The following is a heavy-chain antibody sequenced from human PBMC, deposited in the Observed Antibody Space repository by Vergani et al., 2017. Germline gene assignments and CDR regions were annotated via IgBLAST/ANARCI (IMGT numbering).Heavy chain of an antibody. CDR3: AKDDYRSLIVATINGAVDY. CDR1: GFTFSSYG. Sequence: QVQLVESGGGVVQPGRSLRLSCAASGFTFSSYGMHWVRQAPGKGLEWVAVIWYDGSNKYYADSVKGRFTISRDNSKNTLYLQMNSLRAEDTAVYYCAKDDYRSLIVATINGAVDYWGQGTLVTVSS. CDR2: IWYDGSNK. J-gene: IGHJ4*02. D-gene: IGHD5-12*01. V-gene: IGHV3-33*06.